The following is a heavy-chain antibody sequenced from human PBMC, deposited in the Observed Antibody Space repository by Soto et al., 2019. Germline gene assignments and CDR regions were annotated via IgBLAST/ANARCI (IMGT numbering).Heavy chain of an antibody. D-gene: IGHD1-1*01. CDR1: GFTFSSYN. J-gene: IGHJ6*02. Sequence: QVQLVESGGGVVQPGRSLRLSCAASGFTFSSYNMHWVRQAPGKGLEWMVVISYDGINKYYADSVKGRFTISRDNSKDTLYLQMNSLRAEDTAVYYCARVLERRNDYHAMDVWGQGTTVTVSS. CDR3: ARVLERRNDYHAMDV. V-gene: IGHV3-30-3*01. CDR2: ISYDGINK.